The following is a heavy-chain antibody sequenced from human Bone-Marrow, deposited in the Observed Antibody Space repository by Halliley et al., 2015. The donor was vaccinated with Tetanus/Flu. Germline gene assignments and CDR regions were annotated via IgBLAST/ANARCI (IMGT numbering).Heavy chain of an antibody. V-gene: IGHV5-51*01. Sequence: GFIYPGDSEPGYSPPSQGQVTIPADKSISTAYLRWSSLKASDTAMYYCARRGSSGYYYGMDVWGQGTTVTVSS. J-gene: IGHJ6*02. D-gene: IGHD3-22*01. CDR3: ARRGSSGYYYGMDV. CDR2: IYPGDSEP.